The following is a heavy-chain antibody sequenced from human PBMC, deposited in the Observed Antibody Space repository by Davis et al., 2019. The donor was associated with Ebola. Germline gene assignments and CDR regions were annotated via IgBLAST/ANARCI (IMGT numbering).Heavy chain of an antibody. V-gene: IGHV3-74*01. Sequence: GESLKISCAASGFTFSSYWMHWVRQAPGKGLVWVSRINSDGSSTSYADSVKGRFTISRDNAKNTLYLQMNSLRAEDTAVYYCARGGFGSSSSGYYYYYGMDVWGQGTTVTVSS. CDR1: GFTFSSYW. CDR2: INSDGSST. J-gene: IGHJ6*02. CDR3: ARGGFGSSSSGYYYYYGMDV. D-gene: IGHD6-6*01.